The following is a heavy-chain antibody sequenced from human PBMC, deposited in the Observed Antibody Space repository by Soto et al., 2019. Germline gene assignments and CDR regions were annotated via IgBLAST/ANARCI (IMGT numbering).Heavy chain of an antibody. CDR1: GGTFSSYT. J-gene: IGHJ6*03. Sequence: SVKVSCKASGGTFSSYTISWVRQAPGQGLEWMGRIIPILGIANYAQKFQGRVTITADKSTSTAYMELSSLRSEDTAVYYCAGAYCSGGSCYSRYYYYMDVWGKGTTVTVSS. V-gene: IGHV1-69*02. CDR3: AGAYCSGGSCYSRYYYYMDV. D-gene: IGHD2-15*01. CDR2: IIPILGIA.